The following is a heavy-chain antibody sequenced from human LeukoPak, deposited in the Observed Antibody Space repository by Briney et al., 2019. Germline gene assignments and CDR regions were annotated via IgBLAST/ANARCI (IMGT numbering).Heavy chain of an antibody. CDR1: GFTFSYYS. D-gene: IGHD4-11*01. V-gene: IGHV3-48*02. CDR2: ISSSSSTI. J-gene: IGHJ3*02. Sequence: GGSLRLSCAASGFTFSYYSMNWVRQAPGKGLEWVSYISSSSSTIYYADSVKGRFTISRDNAKNAQYLQMNSLRDEDTAVYFCARDDYPNAFHIWGQGTMVTVSS. CDR3: ARDDYPNAFHI.